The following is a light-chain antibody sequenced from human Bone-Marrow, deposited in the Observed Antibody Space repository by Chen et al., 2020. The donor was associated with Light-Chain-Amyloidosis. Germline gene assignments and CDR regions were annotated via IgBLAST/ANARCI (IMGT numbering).Light chain of an antibody. CDR1: DLPTKY. J-gene: IGLJ2*01. CDR3: QSADSSGTDEVI. CDR2: RDT. V-gene: IGLV3-25*03. Sequence: SYELTQPPSVSVSPGQTARLTCSGDDLPTKYAYWYQQKPVQAPVLVVHRDTERPSGISERISGASSGKAATLTISGVQAEDEADDHCQSADSSGTDEVIFGGGTKLTVL.